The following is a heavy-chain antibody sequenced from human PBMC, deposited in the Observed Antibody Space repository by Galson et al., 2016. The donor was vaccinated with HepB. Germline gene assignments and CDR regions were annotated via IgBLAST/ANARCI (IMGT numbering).Heavy chain of an antibody. J-gene: IGHJ4*02. V-gene: IGHV4-4*02. CDR3: TRDSPLLN. CDR1: SGSISSSNW. Sequence: SETLSLTCAVSSGSISSSNWWSWVRQPPGKGLEWIGRISHSGSTSYNPSLKSRVTISVDKSKNQFSLKLNSMTAADTAVYYCTRDSPLLNWGQGTLVTVSS. CDR2: ISHSGST.